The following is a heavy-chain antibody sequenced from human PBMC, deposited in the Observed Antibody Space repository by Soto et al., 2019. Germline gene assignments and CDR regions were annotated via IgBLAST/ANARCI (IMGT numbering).Heavy chain of an antibody. CDR3: ARSSGGNFGIIIEGSNWFDP. Sequence: QVPLVQSGAEVKRPGASVKVSCKAPGDTFTSYYLNWVRQAPGQGLEWMGVINPHGGSTKYAQKFQCRITMTRDTSRSTVYMELSSLRYDDTAIYYCARSSGGNFGIIIEGSNWFDPWGQGTLVTVSS. V-gene: IGHV1-46*01. CDR1: GDTFTSYY. J-gene: IGHJ5*02. CDR2: INPHGGST. D-gene: IGHD3-3*01.